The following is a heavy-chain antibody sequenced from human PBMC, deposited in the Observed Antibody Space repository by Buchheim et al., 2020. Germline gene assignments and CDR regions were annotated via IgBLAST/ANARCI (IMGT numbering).Heavy chain of an antibody. CDR3: ARGTTYYYDSSGG. Sequence: QVQLQQWGAGLLKPSETLSLTCAVYGGSFSGYYWSWIRQPPGKGLEWIGEINHSGSTNYNPSLKSRVTISVDTSKNQFSLQLSSVTAADTAVYYCARGTTYYYDSSGGWGQGTL. CDR2: INHSGST. D-gene: IGHD3-22*01. V-gene: IGHV4-34*01. CDR1: GGSFSGYY. J-gene: IGHJ4*02.